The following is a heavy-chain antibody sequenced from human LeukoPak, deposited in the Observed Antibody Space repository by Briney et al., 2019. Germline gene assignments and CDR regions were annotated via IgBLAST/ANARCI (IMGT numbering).Heavy chain of an antibody. CDR2: MNPNSANT. Sequence: GASVKVSCKASGYTFTSYDINWVRQATGQGLEWMGWMNPNSANTGYAQKFRGRVTMTRNTSISTAYMELSSLRSEDTAVYYCASTIPYYDSSGRKTQVAFDIWGQGTMVTVSS. CDR3: ASTIPYYDSSGRKTQVAFDI. D-gene: IGHD3-22*01. CDR1: GYTFTSYD. V-gene: IGHV1-8*01. J-gene: IGHJ3*02.